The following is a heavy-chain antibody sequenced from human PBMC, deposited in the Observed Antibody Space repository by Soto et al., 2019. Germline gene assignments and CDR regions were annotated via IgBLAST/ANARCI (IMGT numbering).Heavy chain of an antibody. Sequence: PVESVKISCNGSGYSSTSYWISWVRQMPGKGLEWMGRIDPSDSYTNYSPSFQGHVTISADKSISTAYLQWSSLKASDTAMYYCARYVVVPAAAGYYYYGMDVWGQGTTVTVSS. V-gene: IGHV5-10-1*01. CDR3: ARYVVVPAAAGYYYYGMDV. CDR1: GYSSTSYW. J-gene: IGHJ6*02. CDR2: IDPSDSYT. D-gene: IGHD2-2*01.